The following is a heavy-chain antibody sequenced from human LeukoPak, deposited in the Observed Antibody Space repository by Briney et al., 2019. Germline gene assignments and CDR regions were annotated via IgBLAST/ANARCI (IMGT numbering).Heavy chain of an antibody. CDR2: INPSGGST. D-gene: IGHD3-22*01. V-gene: IGHV1-46*01. J-gene: IGHJ5*02. Sequence: ASVKVSCKASGGTFSSYAISWVRQAPGQGLEWMGIINPSGGSTSYAQKFQGRVTMTRDTSTSTVYMELSSLRSEDTAVYYCARGYDDSSGYNNWFDPWGQGTLFTVSS. CDR1: GGTFSSYA. CDR3: ARGYDDSSGYNNWFDP.